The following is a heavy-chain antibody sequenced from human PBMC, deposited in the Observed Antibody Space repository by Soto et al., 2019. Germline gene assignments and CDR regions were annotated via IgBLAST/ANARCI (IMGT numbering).Heavy chain of an antibody. D-gene: IGHD2-21*02. CDR3: ARYCAGNACYSRHYYAMDV. CDR2: ISPYNGNT. J-gene: IGHJ6*02. CDR1: GYTFRNYI. V-gene: IGHV1-18*01. Sequence: QVQLVQSAGEVKKPGASAIVSCQASGYTFRNYIIAWLRQAPGQGLEWMGWISPYNGNTNYARQFRGRVPLTTETTTSAAYLELSNLGSDAAATYYCARYCAGNACYSRHYYAMDVWGQGTTVSVSS.